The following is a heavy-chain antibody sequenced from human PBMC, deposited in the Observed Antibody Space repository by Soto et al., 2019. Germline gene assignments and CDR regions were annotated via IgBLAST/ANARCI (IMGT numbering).Heavy chain of an antibody. V-gene: IGHV3-23*01. CDR2: RSGSGGST. D-gene: IGHD2-21*02. Sequence: PWGSLRLSWAVSGCTFSSDAMSWVRQRPGKGLEWVSARSGSGGSTYYSDSVKGRFTISRDNSKNTLCLQMNSLRAEDTAVYYVARLLHSIPSPYNWFGPWGQGTLVTVSS. J-gene: IGHJ5*02. CDR1: GCTFSSDA. CDR3: ARLLHSIPSPYNWFGP.